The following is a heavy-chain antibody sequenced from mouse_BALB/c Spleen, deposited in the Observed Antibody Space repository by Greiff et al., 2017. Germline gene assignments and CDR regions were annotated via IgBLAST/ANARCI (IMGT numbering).Heavy chain of an antibody. CDR1: GFTFSSFG. CDR3: ATLFDY. CDR2: ISSGSSTI. Sequence: EVQGVESGGGLVQPGGSRKLSCAASGFTFSSFGMHWVRQAPEKGLEWVAYISSGSSTIYYADTVKGRFTISRDNPKNTLFLQMTSLRSEDTAMYYCATLFDYWGQGTTLTVSS. V-gene: IGHV5-17*02. J-gene: IGHJ2*01.